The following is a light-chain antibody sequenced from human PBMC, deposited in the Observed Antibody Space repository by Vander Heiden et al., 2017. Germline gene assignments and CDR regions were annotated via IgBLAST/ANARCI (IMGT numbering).Light chain of an antibody. CDR1: SSNIGAGYD. CDR2: GNS. V-gene: IGLV1-40*01. J-gene: IGLJ3*02. Sequence: QSVLTQPPSVSGALGQRVTISCTGSSSNIGAGYDVPWYQQLPGTAPKLLIYGNSNRPSGVPDRFSGSKSGTSASLAITGLQAEDEADYYCQSYDSSLGGWVFGGGTKLTVL. CDR3: QSYDSSLGGWV.